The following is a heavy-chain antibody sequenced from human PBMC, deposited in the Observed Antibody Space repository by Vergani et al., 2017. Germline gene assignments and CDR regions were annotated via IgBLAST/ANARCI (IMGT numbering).Heavy chain of an antibody. V-gene: IGHV3-43D*04. Sequence: EVQLVESGGVVVQPGGSLRLSCAASGFTFDDYAMHWVRQAPGKGLEWVSRISWDGGSTYYAASVKGRFTISRDNSKNSVFLQMNSLKPEDTALYYCAKDITYGEGYGMDVWGQGTTVTVS. CDR2: ISWDGGST. J-gene: IGHJ6*02. D-gene: IGHD4-17*01. CDR3: AKDITYGEGYGMDV. CDR1: GFTFDDYA.